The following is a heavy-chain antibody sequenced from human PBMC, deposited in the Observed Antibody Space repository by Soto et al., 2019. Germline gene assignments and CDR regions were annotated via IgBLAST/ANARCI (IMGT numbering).Heavy chain of an antibody. D-gene: IGHD1-1*01. V-gene: IGHV4-61*01. J-gene: IGHJ6*03. CDR3: ARAFWNDRYYYYMGV. CDR2: IYYSGST. CDR1: GGSVSSGSYY. Sequence: PSETLSLTCTVSGGSVSSGSYYWSWIRQPPGKGLEWIGYIYYSGSTNYNPSLKSRVTISVDTSKNQFSLKLSSVTAADTAVYYCARAFWNDRYYYYMGVWGKGTTVTVSS.